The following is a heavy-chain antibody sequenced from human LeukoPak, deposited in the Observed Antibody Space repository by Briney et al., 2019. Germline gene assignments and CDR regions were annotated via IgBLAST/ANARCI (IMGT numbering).Heavy chain of an antibody. D-gene: IGHD2-2*01. Sequence: PSETLSLTCTVSGGSISSSSYYWGWIRQPPGKGLEWIGSIYYSGSTYYNPSLKSRVTISVDTSKNQFSLKLSSVTAADTAVYYCARGYCSSTSCYYYFDYWGQGTLVTVSS. V-gene: IGHV4-39*01. CDR2: IYYSGST. CDR1: GGSISSSSYY. J-gene: IGHJ4*02. CDR3: ARGYCSSTSCYYYFDY.